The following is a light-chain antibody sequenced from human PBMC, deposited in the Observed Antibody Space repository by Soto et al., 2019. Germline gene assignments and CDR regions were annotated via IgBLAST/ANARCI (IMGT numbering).Light chain of an antibody. Sequence: QTVVTQEPSLTGSPGETVTLTCASSTGAVTSNYYPNWFQQNPGQAPRPLIYSTNNQYSWTPAQFSGSLLGGKAALTLSGVQPEDEAEYYCLLYYGGAPHWAFGGGTKVTVL. J-gene: IGLJ3*02. V-gene: IGLV7-43*01. CDR1: TGAVTSNYY. CDR2: STN. CDR3: LLYYGGAPHWA.